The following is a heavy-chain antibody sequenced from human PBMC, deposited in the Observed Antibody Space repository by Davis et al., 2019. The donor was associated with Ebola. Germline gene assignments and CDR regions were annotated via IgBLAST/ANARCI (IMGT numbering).Heavy chain of an antibody. CDR2: IYYSGST. D-gene: IGHD2-2*01. V-gene: IGHV4-59*01. CDR3: ARLTSFCSSTSCYESYMDV. J-gene: IGHJ6*03. Sequence: PSETLSLTCTVSGGSISSYYWSWIRQPPGKGLEWIGYIYYSGSTNYNPSLKSRVTISVDTSKNQFSLKLSSVTAADTAVYYCARLTSFCSSTSCYESYMDVWGKGTTVTVSS. CDR1: GGSISSYY.